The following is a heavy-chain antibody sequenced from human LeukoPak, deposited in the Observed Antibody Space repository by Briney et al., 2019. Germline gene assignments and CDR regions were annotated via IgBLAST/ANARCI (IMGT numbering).Heavy chain of an antibody. CDR1: GFTVSSNY. J-gene: IGHJ4*02. Sequence: GGSLRLSCAASGFTVSSNYMSWVRQAPGKGLEWVSVIYSGGSTYYADSVKGRFTISRDNSKNTLYLQMNSLRAEDTAVYYCARDFGRYYGSGSYFRYFDYWGQGTLVTVSS. D-gene: IGHD3-10*01. CDR3: ARDFGRYYGSGSYFRYFDY. CDR2: IYSGGST. V-gene: IGHV3-53*01.